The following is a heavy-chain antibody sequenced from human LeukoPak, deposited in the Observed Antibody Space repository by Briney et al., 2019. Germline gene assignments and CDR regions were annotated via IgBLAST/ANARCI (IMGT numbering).Heavy chain of an antibody. J-gene: IGHJ4*02. Sequence: GGSLRLSCEASTFNFGLYVMTWVRQAPGKGLEWVAVISYDRRNTYYADSVKGRSTISRDDSKNTLYLQMNSLRAEDTAVYYCAKIVVTGFHYWGQGTLVTVSS. V-gene: IGHV3-30*18. CDR2: ISYDRRNT. CDR1: TFNFGLYV. D-gene: IGHD2-21*02. CDR3: AKIVVTGFHY.